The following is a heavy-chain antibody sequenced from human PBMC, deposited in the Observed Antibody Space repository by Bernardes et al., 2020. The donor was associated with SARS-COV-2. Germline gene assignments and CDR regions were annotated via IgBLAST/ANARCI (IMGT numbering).Heavy chain of an antibody. D-gene: IGHD1-1*01. J-gene: IGHJ4*02. CDR1: GFTFGDYA. V-gene: IGHV3-9*01. CDR2: ISWNSGSI. Sequence: GGSLRLSCAASGFTFGDYAMHWVRQAPGKGLEWVSGISWNSGSIGYADSVKGRFTISRDNAKNSLYLQMNSLRAEDTALYYCAKGLDPGPGTFDYWGQGTLVTVSS. CDR3: AKGLDPGPGTFDY.